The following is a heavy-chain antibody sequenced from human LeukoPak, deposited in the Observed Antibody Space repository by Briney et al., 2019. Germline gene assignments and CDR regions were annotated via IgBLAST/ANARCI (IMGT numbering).Heavy chain of an antibody. V-gene: IGHV5-51*01. CDR1: GYSFTSYW. CDR3: ARHRICSSTSCHDRTFDY. D-gene: IGHD2-2*01. J-gene: IGHJ4*02. CDR2: IYPGDSDT. Sequence: GESLKISCKGSGYSFTSYWIGWVRQMPGKGLEWMGIIYPGDSDTRYSPSFQGQVTISADKSISTAYLQWSSLKASDTAMYYCARHRICSSTSCHDRTFDYWGQGTLVTVSS.